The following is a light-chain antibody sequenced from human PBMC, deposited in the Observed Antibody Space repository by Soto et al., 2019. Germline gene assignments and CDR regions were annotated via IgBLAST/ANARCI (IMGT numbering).Light chain of an antibody. CDR2: GAS. V-gene: IGKV3-20*01. J-gene: IGKJ1*01. CDR1: QSVSSNY. Sequence: VLTQSRGTLSWCPGERGALSFRPSQSVSSNYVAWYQQKPGQAPRLLISGASNRAPGIPDRFSGSGSGTDFNLSISRLETEDLAVYDCQYYDESMWTFGQGTQVDI. CDR3: QYYDESMWT.